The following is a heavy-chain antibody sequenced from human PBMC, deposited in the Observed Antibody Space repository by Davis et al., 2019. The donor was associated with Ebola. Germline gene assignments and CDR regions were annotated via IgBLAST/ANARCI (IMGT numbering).Heavy chain of an antibody. CDR1: GGSISSSSYY. D-gene: IGHD3-3*01. Sequence: GSLRLSCTVSGGSISSSSYYWGWIRQPPGKGLEWIGSIFYSGSTYYNPSLKSRVTISVDTSKNQFSLKLSSVTAADTAVYYCARGRFLDRNGGMDVWGQGTTVTVSS. CDR3: ARGRFLDRNGGMDV. CDR2: IFYSGST. J-gene: IGHJ6*02. V-gene: IGHV4-39*01.